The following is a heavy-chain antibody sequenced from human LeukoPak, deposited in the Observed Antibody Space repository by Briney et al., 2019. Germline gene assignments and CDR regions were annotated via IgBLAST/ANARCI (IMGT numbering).Heavy chain of an antibody. Sequence: SETLSLTCTVSGGSIGSSSYYWGWIRQPPGKGLEWIGSIYYSGSTYYNPSLKSRVTISVDTSKNQFSLKLSSVTAADTAVYYCARRSSGWYGRDAFDIWGQGTMVTVSS. D-gene: IGHD6-19*01. CDR2: IYYSGST. CDR3: ARRSSGWYGRDAFDI. V-gene: IGHV4-39*01. CDR1: GGSIGSSSYY. J-gene: IGHJ3*02.